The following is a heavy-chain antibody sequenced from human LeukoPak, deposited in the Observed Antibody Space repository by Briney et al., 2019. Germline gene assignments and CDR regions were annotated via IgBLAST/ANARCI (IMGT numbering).Heavy chain of an antibody. CDR3: GRERNFYYMDV. V-gene: IGHV3-74*01. Sequence: GGSLRISCVASGFTFGTYWMHWVRQGPEKGLVWVAGITNDGTTGYADSVKGRFTISRDSAKSTVYLQMNSLSSEDTAVYYCGRERNFYYMDVWGKGTTVTVSS. CDR1: GFTFGTYW. CDR2: ITNDGTT. J-gene: IGHJ6*03.